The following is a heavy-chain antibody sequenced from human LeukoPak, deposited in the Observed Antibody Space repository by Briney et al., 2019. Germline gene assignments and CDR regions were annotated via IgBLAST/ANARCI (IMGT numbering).Heavy chain of an antibody. CDR1: GFTFSSYA. D-gene: IGHD3-3*01. CDR2: ISGSGGST. V-gene: IGHV3-23*01. J-gene: IGHJ4*02. Sequence: PGGSLRLSCAASGFTFSSYAMSWVRQAPGKGLEWVSAISGSGGSTYYADSVKGRFTISRDNSKNTLYPQMNSLRAEDTAVYYCAKDTIFGVVTPYYFDYWGQGTLVTVSS. CDR3: AKDTIFGVVTPYYFDY.